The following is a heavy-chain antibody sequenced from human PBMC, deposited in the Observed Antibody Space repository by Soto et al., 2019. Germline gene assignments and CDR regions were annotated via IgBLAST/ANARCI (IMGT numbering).Heavy chain of an antibody. D-gene: IGHD4-17*01. V-gene: IGHV2-5*02. CDR2: IYWDDDQ. CDR3: AHRTGYGALFDY. Sequence: KESGPTLVKPTQTLTLTCTFSGFSLNTNGVSVGWVRQPPGRALEWLALIYWDDDQHYSPSLKSRLTITKDTSKNQVVLTMTNMDPVDTATYYCAHRTGYGALFDYWGQGTLVTVSS. CDR1: GFSLNTNGVS. J-gene: IGHJ4*02.